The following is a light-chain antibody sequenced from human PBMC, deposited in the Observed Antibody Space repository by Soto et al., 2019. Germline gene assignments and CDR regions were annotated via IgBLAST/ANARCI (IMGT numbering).Light chain of an antibody. J-gene: IGLJ2*01. Sequence: QSVLTQPPSASGSPGQSVAISCTGTSSDIGGYNYVSWYQHHPGKAPKFIIYDVTRRPSGVPYRFSGSKSGSTASLTVSGEQAEDDADYSCATYAGRKVVFGTGTQLTVL. CDR1: SSDIGGYNY. CDR3: ATYAGRKVV. V-gene: IGLV2-8*01. CDR2: DVT.